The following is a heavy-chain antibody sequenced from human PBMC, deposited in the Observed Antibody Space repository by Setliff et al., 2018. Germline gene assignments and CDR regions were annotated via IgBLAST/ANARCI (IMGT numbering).Heavy chain of an antibody. V-gene: IGHV4-34*01. CDR3: AREPRGPPRKYQIYYYYYMDV. D-gene: IGHD2-2*01. Sequence: SETLSLTCAVYGGSFSGYYWSWIRQPPGKGLEWIGEINHSGSTNYNPSLKSRVTISVDTSKNQFSLKLSSVTAADTAVYYRAREPRGPPRKYQIYYYYYMDVWGKGTTVTVSS. CDR2: INHSGST. J-gene: IGHJ6*03. CDR1: GGSFSGYY.